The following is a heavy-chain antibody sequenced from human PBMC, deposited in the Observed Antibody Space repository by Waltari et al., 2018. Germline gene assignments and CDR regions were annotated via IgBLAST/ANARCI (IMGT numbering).Heavy chain of an antibody. CDR3: ARGYSSVDYFDY. CDR2: VNPNSGGA. D-gene: IGHD6-19*01. Sequence: QVQLVQSGAEVKKPGASVKVSCKVSGYTLTELSMHWVRQAPGKGLEWMGWVNPNSGGANYAQKFQGRVTMTGDTSISTAYMELSRLRSDDTAVYYCARGYSSVDYFDYWGQGTLVTVSS. CDR1: GYTLTELS. V-gene: IGHV1-2*02. J-gene: IGHJ4*02.